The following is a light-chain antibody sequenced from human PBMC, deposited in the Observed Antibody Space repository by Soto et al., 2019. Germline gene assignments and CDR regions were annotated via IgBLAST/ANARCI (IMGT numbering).Light chain of an antibody. V-gene: IGLV2-14*01. CDR1: ASDVGDYNY. CDR3: SSYTSTRTHVI. CDR2: DVS. Sequence: QSALTQPASVSGSPGQSITISCTATASDVGDYNYASWFQRYPGKAPKLMIYDVSNRPSGVSNRFSGSKSGNTASLTISGLQAEDEADYYCSSYTSTRTHVIFGGGTKLTVL. J-gene: IGLJ2*01.